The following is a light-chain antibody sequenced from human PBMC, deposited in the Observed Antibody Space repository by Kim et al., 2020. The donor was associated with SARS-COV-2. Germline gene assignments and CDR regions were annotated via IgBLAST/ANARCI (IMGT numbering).Light chain of an antibody. CDR1: KLGDKY. CDR2: QDI. J-gene: IGLJ7*01. V-gene: IGLV3-1*01. CDR3: QAWDSSTRV. Sequence: SYELTQPPSMSVSPGQTASITCSGDKLGDKYACWYQQKPGQSPVLVIYQDIKRPSGIPERFSGSNSGNTATLTISGTQAMDEADYYCQAWDSSTRVFGGGTQLTVL.